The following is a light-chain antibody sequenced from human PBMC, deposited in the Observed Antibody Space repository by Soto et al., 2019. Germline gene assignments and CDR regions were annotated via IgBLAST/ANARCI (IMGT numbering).Light chain of an antibody. V-gene: IGLV1-40*01. CDR2: RNS. Sequence: QPVLTQPPSVSGAPGQRVTMSCTGSGSNIGAGYDVHWYQQLPGTAPKLLISRNSNRPSGVPDRFSGSKSGTSASLAITGRQADDEADYYCQSYDSRLRNVVFGGGTKLTVL. CDR3: QSYDSRLRNVV. CDR1: GSNIGAGYD. J-gene: IGLJ2*01.